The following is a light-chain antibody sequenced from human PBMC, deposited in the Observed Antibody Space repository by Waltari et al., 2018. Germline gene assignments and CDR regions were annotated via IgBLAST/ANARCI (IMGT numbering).Light chain of an antibody. CDR2: KDT. CDR1: ALPKQY. V-gene: IGLV3-25*03. CDR3: QTADTSGIWV. J-gene: IGLJ3*02. Sequence: SSELTQPPSVSVSPGQTARITCSGDALPKQYVFWYQQKPGQAPFLILYKDTERPSGTPDRFSGSSSGTIVTLTISGVQTEDEADYYCQTADTSGIWVFGGGTRLTVL.